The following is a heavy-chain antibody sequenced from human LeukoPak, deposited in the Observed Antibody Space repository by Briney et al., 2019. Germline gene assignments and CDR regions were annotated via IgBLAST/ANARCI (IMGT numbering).Heavy chain of an antibody. CDR3: ARDRGASYSSSWYDY. J-gene: IGHJ4*02. V-gene: IGHV4-59*01. CDR1: GASISDYY. D-gene: IGHD6-13*01. CDR2: IFHSGST. Sequence: SETLSLTCTVSGASISDYYWTWIRQPPGKGLEWIGNIFHSGSTNYNPSLRSRVTISVDTSKNQFSLLLSSVTAADTAVYYCARDRGASYSSSWYDYWGQGTLVTVSS.